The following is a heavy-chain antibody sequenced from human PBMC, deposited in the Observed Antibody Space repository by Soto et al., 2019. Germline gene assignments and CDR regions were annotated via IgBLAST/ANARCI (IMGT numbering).Heavy chain of an antibody. CDR2: ISAYNGNT. J-gene: IGHJ6*02. CDR3: ARDLLRALYDAGSSASKYGMDG. V-gene: IGHV1-18*04. CDR1: GYTFTSYG. Sequence: ASVKVSCKASGYTFTSYGISWVRQAPGQGLEWMGWISAYNGNTNYAQKLQGRVTMTTDTSTSTAYMELRSLRSDDTAVYYCARDLLRALYDAGSSASKYGMDGGGQETTVTVSS. D-gene: IGHD2-8*01.